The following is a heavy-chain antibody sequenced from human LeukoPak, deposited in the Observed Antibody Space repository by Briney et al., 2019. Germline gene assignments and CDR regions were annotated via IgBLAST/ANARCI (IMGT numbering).Heavy chain of an antibody. CDR1: GFTFSSYG. CDR3: AKGVPITGTYYYYGMDV. D-gene: IGHD1-7*01. J-gene: IGHJ6*02. Sequence: GGSLRLSCAASGFTFSSYGMHWVRQAPGKGLEWVAVISYDGSNKYYADSVKGRFTIPRGNSKNTLYLQMNSLRAEDTAVYYCAKGVPITGTYYYYGMDVWGQGTTVTVSS. CDR2: ISYDGSNK. V-gene: IGHV3-30*18.